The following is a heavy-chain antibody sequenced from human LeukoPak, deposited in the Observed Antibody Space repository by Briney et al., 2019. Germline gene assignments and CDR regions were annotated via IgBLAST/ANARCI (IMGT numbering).Heavy chain of an antibody. CDR2: IYYSGST. CDR1: GGSISSSSYY. CDR3: ARHSPLRCAVSYYMYV. J-gene: IGHJ6*03. Sequence: SETLSLTCTVSGGSISSSSYYWGWIRRPPGKGLEWIGSIYYSGSTYYNPPLKSRVTISVDTSKNQYSLTLTSVTAADTAGYYCARHSPLRCAVSYYMYVWGKGTTVTLS. V-gene: IGHV4-39*01. D-gene: IGHD5/OR15-5a*01.